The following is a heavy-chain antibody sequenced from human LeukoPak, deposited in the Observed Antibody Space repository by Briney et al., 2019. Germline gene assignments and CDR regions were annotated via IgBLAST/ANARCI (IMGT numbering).Heavy chain of an antibody. CDR2: IYYSGST. J-gene: IGHJ4*02. V-gene: IGHV4-39*07. CDR1: GGSVSNSSYY. Sequence: SETLSLTCTVSGGSVSNSSYYWGWIRQPPGKGLEWIGSIYYSGSTNYNPSLKNRVSLSVDTSKNQFSLNLNSVTAADTAVYYCAREGVSVTNFEYWGQGTLVTVSS. D-gene: IGHD5/OR15-5a*01. CDR3: AREGVSVTNFEY.